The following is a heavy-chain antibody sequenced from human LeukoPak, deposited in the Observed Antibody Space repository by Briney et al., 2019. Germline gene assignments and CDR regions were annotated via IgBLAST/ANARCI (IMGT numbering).Heavy chain of an antibody. J-gene: IGHJ5*02. CDR3: AKDLSRAVAADWFDP. V-gene: IGHV3-23*01. CDR2: IRAEGNPT. D-gene: IGHD6-19*01. Sequence: GGSLRLSCRASGFNFNIYSMNWVRQAPGKGLEWVSVIRAEGNPTHYADSVKGRFTISRDNSKNTLYLQMTNLRAADTAVYYCAKDLSRAVAADWFDPWDQGPLVTVSS. CDR1: GFNFNIYS.